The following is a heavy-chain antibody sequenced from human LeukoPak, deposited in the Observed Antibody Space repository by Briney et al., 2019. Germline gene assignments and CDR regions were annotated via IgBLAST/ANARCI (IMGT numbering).Heavy chain of an antibody. CDR3: VRGDDYMFDY. Sequence: PSGTLSLTCAVSGGSITSAYWWSWVRQSPGQGLEWIGEISYSGATNHNPSLKSRVTMSVDKSKNQLSLGVNSVTTADAAVYYCVRGDDYMFDYWGQGTLVTVSS. J-gene: IGHJ4*02. V-gene: IGHV4-4*02. D-gene: IGHD4-11*01. CDR1: GGSITSAYW. CDR2: ISYSGAT.